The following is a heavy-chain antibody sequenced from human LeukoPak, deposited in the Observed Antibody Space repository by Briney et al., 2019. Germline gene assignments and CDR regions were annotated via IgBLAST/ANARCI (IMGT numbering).Heavy chain of an antibody. CDR3: ARDGGYSYGYSFDY. CDR2: ISSSSSYI. CDR1: GFTFSSNS. Sequence: GGSLRLSCAVSGFTFSSNSMDWVRQAPGKGLEWVSSISSSSSYIYYADSVKGRFTISRDNAKNSLYLQMNSLRAEDTAVYYCARDGGYSYGYSFDYWGQGTLVTVSS. D-gene: IGHD5-18*01. V-gene: IGHV3-21*01. J-gene: IGHJ4*02.